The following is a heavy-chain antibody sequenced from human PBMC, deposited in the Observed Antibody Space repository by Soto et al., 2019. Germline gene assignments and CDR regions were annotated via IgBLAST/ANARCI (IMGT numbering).Heavy chain of an antibody. CDR3: ARDATYYYGSGSYYQLDY. CDR2: IYYSGST. J-gene: IGHJ4*02. Sequence: QVQLQESGPGLVKPSETLSLTCTVSGGSVSSGSYYWSWIRQPPGKGLEWIGYIYYSGSTNYNPSLKSRVNISVDTSKDQFSLKLSSVTAADTAVYYCARDATYYYGSGSYYQLDYWGQGTLVTVSS. D-gene: IGHD3-10*01. CDR1: GGSVSSGSYY. V-gene: IGHV4-61*01.